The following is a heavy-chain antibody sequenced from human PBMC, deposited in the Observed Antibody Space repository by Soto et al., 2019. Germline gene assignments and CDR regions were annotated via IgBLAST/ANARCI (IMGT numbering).Heavy chain of an antibody. Sequence: ASVKVSCKASGYTFTSYGISWVRQAPGQGLEWMGWISAYNGNTNYAQKLQGRVTMTTDTSTSTAYMELRSLRSDDTAVYYCARDSDILTGYYAARFDYWGQGTLVTVSS. V-gene: IGHV1-18*01. D-gene: IGHD3-9*01. CDR1: GYTFTSYG. J-gene: IGHJ4*02. CDR2: ISAYNGNT. CDR3: ARDSDILTGYYAARFDY.